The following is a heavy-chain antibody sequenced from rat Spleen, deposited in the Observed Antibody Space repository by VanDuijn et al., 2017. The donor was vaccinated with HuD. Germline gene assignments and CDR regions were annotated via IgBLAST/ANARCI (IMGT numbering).Heavy chain of an antibody. CDR1: GYTFTSYD. J-gene: IGHJ4*01. CDR3: ARRGRIIRGTPYVMDA. Sequence: QVQLQQSGAELAKPGSSVKISCKASGYTFTSYDIIWIKQTTGQGLEYIGDFNTGSGGSYYNEKFKGKATLTVDKSSSTAFMQLSSLTPEDTAVYYCARRGRIIRGTPYVMDAWGQGGSVTVSS. D-gene: IGHD4-3*01. V-gene: IGHV1-57*01. CDR2: FNTGSGGS.